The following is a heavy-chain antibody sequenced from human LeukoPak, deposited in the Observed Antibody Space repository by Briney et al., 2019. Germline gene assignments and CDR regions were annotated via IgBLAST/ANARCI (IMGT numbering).Heavy chain of an antibody. CDR3: AREGYAGAFDI. V-gene: IGHV4-30-2*01. CDR1: GGSISSGGYS. CDR2: IYHSGST. Sequence: PSETLSLTCAVSGGSISSGGYSWSWIRQPPGKGLEWIGYIYHSGSTYYNPSLKSRVTISVDRSKNQFPLKLGSVTAADTAVYYCAREGYAGAFDIWGQGTMVTVSS. J-gene: IGHJ3*02. D-gene: IGHD2-2*01.